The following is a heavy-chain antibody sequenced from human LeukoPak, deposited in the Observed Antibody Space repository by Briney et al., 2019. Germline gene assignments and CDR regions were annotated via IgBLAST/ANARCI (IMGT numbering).Heavy chain of an antibody. CDR1: GFTFSNAW. V-gene: IGHV3-15*01. Sequence: PGGSLRLSCAASGFTFSNAWMSWVRQAPGKGLEWVGRIKSNTDGGTTDYAAPVKGRFTISRDDSKNTLYLQMNSLKTEDTAVYYCTTDSSGWYAFDYWGQGTLVTVSS. CDR3: TTDSSGWYAFDY. D-gene: IGHD6-19*01. CDR2: IKSNTDGGTT. J-gene: IGHJ4*02.